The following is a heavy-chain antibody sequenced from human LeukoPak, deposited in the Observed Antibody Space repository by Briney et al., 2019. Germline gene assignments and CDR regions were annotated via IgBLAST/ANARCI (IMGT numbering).Heavy chain of an antibody. CDR1: GFTFSSYE. D-gene: IGHD5-24*01. Sequence: PGKSLRLSCAASGFTFSSYEMNWVRQAPGKGLEWVSYISRSGTTIFYADSVKGRFTISRDNAKHSLFLQMNSLRAEDTAVYYCARDRRDGYNDYWGQGTLVTVSS. J-gene: IGHJ4*02. CDR3: ARDRRDGYNDY. V-gene: IGHV3-48*03. CDR2: ISRSGTTI.